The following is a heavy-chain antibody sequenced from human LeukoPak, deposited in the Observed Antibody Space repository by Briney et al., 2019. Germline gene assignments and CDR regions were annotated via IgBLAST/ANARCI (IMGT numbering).Heavy chain of an antibody. J-gene: IGHJ4*02. D-gene: IGHD4-17*01. CDR2: IIPIFGTA. Sequence: ASVMVSCKASGGTFSSYAISWVRQAPGQGLEWMGGIIPIFGTANYAQKFQGRVTITADKSTSTAYMELSSLRSEDTAEYYCAGDGYDYGDYDDYWGQGTLVTVSS. CDR1: GGTFSSYA. V-gene: IGHV1-69*06. CDR3: AGDGYDYGDYDDY.